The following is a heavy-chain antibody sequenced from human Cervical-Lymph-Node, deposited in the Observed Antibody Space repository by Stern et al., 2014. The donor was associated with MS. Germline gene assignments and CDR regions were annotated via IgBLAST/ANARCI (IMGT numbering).Heavy chain of an antibody. V-gene: IGHV1-69*09. Sequence: QEQLVESGAEVRKPGSSVKVSCKASGDSSTSQTIIWVRQAPGQGLQWLGRINPLVNVPNYARRFQGRLTLSADRSTSTVYLELSSLRSEDTGVYYCARSEDSGALEWLYGMDVWGQGTTVIVSS. CDR3: ARSEDSGALEWLYGMDV. CDR2: INPLVNVP. D-gene: IGHD2-15*01. J-gene: IGHJ6*02. CDR1: GDSSTSQT.